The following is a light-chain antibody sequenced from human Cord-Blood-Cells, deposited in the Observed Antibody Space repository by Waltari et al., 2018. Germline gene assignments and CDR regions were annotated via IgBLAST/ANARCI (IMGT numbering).Light chain of an antibody. Sequence: QSALTQPASVSGSPGQLITISCTGTSSDVGGYNYVSWYQQHPDKAPKLMIYDVSNRPSGVFNRFSGSKSGNTASLTISGLQAEDEADYYCSSYTSSSTVVFGGGTKLTVL. V-gene: IGLV2-14*01. CDR2: DVS. CDR3: SSYTSSSTVV. CDR1: SSDVGGYNY. J-gene: IGLJ2*01.